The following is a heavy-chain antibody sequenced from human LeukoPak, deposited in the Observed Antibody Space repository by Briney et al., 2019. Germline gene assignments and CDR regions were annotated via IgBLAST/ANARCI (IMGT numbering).Heavy chain of an antibody. V-gene: IGHV3-30*03. D-gene: IGHD4-11*01. CDR3: ARDLSNYYFDY. J-gene: IGHJ4*02. CDR1: GFTFSSYG. Sequence: QPGGSLRLSCAASGFTFSSYGMHWVRQAPGKGLECVAVISYDGSNKYYTDSVKGRFTISRDNSKNTLYLQMNSLRAEDTAVYYCARDLSNYYFDYWGQGTLVTVSS. CDR2: ISYDGSNK.